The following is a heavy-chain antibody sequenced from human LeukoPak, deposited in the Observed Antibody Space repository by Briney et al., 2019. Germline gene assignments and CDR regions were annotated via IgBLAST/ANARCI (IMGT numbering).Heavy chain of an antibody. CDR3: ARDRGSLWVARRTDAFDI. J-gene: IGHJ3*02. D-gene: IGHD2-15*01. CDR2: IIPILGIA. V-gene: IGHV1-69*04. Sequence: ASVKVSCKASGGTFSSYTISWVRQAPGQGLEWMGRIIPILGIANYAQKFQGRVTITADESTSTAYMELSSLRSEDTAVYYCARDRGSLWVARRTDAFDIWGQGTMVTVSS. CDR1: GGTFSSYT.